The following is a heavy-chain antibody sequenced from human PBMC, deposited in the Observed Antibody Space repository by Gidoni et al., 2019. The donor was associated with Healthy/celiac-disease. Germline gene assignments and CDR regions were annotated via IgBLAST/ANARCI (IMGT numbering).Heavy chain of an antibody. CDR3: ARPLRSPVVVTTEGFDAFDI. CDR1: GGTFSSYA. J-gene: IGHJ3*02. CDR2: IIPILGIA. V-gene: IGHV1-69*04. Sequence: QVQLVQSGAEVKKPGSSVKVSCKASGGTFSSYAISWVRQAPGQGREWMGRIIPILGIANYAQKFQGRVTITADKSTSTAYMELSSLRSEDTAVYYCARPLRSPVVVTTEGFDAFDIWGQGTMVTVSS. D-gene: IGHD3-22*01.